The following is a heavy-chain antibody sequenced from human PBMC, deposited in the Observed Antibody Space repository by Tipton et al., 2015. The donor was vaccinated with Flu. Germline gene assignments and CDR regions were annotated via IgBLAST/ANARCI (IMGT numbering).Heavy chain of an antibody. CDR1: GFTFRSYG. CDR2: IGGSGGST. V-gene: IGHV3-23*01. J-gene: IGHJ4*02. Sequence: GSLRLSCAASGFTFRSYGMTWVRQAPRKGLEWISSIGGSGGSTYYADSVKGRFTISRDNSKTALFLQMNGLRADDTAAYYCVKNAGDLDELAFCGGDCPPPHFNYWGQGTLVTVSS. CDR3: VKNAGDLDELAFCGGDCPPPHFNY. D-gene: IGHD2-21*02.